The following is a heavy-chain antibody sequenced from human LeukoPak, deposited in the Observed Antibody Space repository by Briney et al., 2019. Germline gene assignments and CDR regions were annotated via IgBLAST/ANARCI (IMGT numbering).Heavy chain of an antibody. CDR1: GFTFSSYG. CDR3: AKVTAVAGIIDY. V-gene: IGHV3-33*06. D-gene: IGHD6-19*01. J-gene: IGHJ4*02. CDR2: IWYDGSNK. Sequence: GGSLRLSCAASGFTFSSYGMHWVRQAPGKGLEWVAVIWYDGSNKYYADSVKGRFTTSRDNSKNTLYLQMNSLRAEDTAVYYCAKVTAVAGIIDYWGQGTLVTVSS.